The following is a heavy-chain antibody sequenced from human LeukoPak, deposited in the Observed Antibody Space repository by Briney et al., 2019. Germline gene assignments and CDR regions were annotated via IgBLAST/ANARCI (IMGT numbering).Heavy chain of an antibody. J-gene: IGHJ4*02. D-gene: IGHD4-17*01. CDR1: GFSFSSYG. CDR3: AREPTVTTSGY. V-gene: IGHV3-21*01. Sequence: PGGSLRLSCAASGFSFSSYGMNWVRQAPGKGLEWVSSISSRSSSIYYADSVKGRFTISRDDAKNSLYLQMSSLRTEDTAIYFCAREPTVTTSGYWGQGTLVTVSS. CDR2: ISSRSSSI.